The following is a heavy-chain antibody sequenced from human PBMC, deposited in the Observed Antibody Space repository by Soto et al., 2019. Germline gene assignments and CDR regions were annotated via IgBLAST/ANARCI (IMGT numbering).Heavy chain of an antibody. Sequence: QVQLVESGGGLVKPGGSLRLSCAASGFTFSDYYMSWIRQAPGKGLEWVSYISSSGSTIYYADSVKGRFTISRDNAKNSLYLQMNSLRAEDTAVYYCASPIVVVVAATAIDACDIWGQGTMVTVSS. CDR2: ISSSGSTI. CDR3: ASPIVVVVAATAIDACDI. V-gene: IGHV3-11*01. CDR1: GFTFSDYY. J-gene: IGHJ3*02. D-gene: IGHD2-15*01.